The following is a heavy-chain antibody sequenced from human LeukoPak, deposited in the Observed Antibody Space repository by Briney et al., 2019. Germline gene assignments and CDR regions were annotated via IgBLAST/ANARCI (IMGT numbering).Heavy chain of an antibody. Sequence: GGSLRLSCAASGFTFSSYAMHWVRQAPGKGLEWVAVISYDGSNKYYADSVKGRFTISRDNSKNTLYLQMNSLRAEDTAVYYCARDAWGHYFDYWGQGTLVTVSS. D-gene: IGHD3-16*01. CDR3: ARDAWGHYFDY. J-gene: IGHJ4*02. CDR1: GFTFSSYA. CDR2: ISYDGSNK. V-gene: IGHV3-30-3*01.